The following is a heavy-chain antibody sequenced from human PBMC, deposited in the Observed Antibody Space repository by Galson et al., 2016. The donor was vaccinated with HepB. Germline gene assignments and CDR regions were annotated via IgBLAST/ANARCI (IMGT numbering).Heavy chain of an antibody. J-gene: IGHJ4*02. CDR1: GFTFSNYA. D-gene: IGHD1-1*01. CDR3: ARGSNDWAGIDY. CDR2: INSDESRT. Sequence: LRLSCAASGFTFSNYAMNWVRLAPGKGLVWVSSINSDESRTNYADSVKGRFTISRDNTKNTLYLHMNSLGAEDTAVYFCARGSNDWAGIDYWCQGSLVTVST. V-gene: IGHV3-74*01.